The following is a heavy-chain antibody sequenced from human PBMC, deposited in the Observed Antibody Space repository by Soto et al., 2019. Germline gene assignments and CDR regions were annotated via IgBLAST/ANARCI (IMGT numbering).Heavy chain of an antibody. V-gene: IGHV1-69*06. Sequence: QVQLVQSGAEVKKPGSSVKVSCKASGGTFSSYAISWVRQAPGQGLEWMGGIIPIFGTANYAQKFQGRVTITAEKSTSTAYMELSSLRSEDTAVYYCASSYSAGGPNWFDPWGQGTLVTVSS. CDR3: ASSYSAGGPNWFDP. CDR1: GGTFSSYA. CDR2: IIPIFGTA. D-gene: IGHD2-21*01. J-gene: IGHJ5*02.